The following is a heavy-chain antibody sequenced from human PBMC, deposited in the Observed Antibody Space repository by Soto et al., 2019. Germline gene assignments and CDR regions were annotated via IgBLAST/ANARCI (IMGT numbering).Heavy chain of an antibody. CDR2: IIPILGIA. D-gene: IGHD6-19*01. Sequence: ASVKVSCKASGGTFSSYTISWVRQAPGQGLEWMGRIIPILGIANYAQKFQGRVTITADKSTSTAYMELSSLRSEDTAVYYCARDDRGGIAVEYFQHWGQGTLVTVSS. J-gene: IGHJ1*01. CDR1: GGTFSSYT. CDR3: ARDDRGGIAVEYFQH. V-gene: IGHV1-69*04.